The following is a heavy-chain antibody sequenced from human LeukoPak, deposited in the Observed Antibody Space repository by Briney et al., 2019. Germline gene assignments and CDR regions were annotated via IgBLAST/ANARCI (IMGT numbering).Heavy chain of an antibody. D-gene: IGHD4-23*01. J-gene: IGHJ4*02. CDR3: ASYGGKMPGY. CDR2: IYASGST. Sequence: SQTLSLTCTVSGGSISGGSFYWTWIRQPAGKGLEWIGRIYASGSTNYNSSLKSRVTISVDTSKNQFSLRLSSVTAADTAVYYCASYGGKMPGYWGQGTLVTVSS. CDR1: GGSISGGSFY. V-gene: IGHV4-61*02.